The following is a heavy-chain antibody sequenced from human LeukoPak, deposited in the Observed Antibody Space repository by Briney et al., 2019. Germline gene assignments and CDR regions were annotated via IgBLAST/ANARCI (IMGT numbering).Heavy chain of an antibody. Sequence: SETLSLTCDVYGGSFSGYYWSWIRQPPEKGLEWIGEINHSGSTNYNPSLKSRVTISVDTSKNQISLKLSSVTAADTAVYYCARGHYDILTGSNLVFDYWGQGTLVTVSS. CDR1: GGSFSGYY. J-gene: IGHJ4*02. V-gene: IGHV4-34*01. CDR3: ARGHYDILTGSNLVFDY. CDR2: INHSGST. D-gene: IGHD3-9*01.